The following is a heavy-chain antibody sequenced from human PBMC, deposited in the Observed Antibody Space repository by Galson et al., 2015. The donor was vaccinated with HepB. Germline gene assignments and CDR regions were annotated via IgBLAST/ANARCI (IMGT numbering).Heavy chain of an antibody. CDR1: GFTFSHYA. CDR3: ASLETRGMTTMPFDY. Sequence: SLRLSCAASGFTFSHYAFHWVRQAPGKGLEWVALISYDGINKYYADSLKGRSTISRDKSKNTLFLQMNNMRGEDTALYFCASLETRGMTTMPFDYWGQGTLVTVSS. V-gene: IGHV3-30-3*02. J-gene: IGHJ4*02. D-gene: IGHD5-24*01. CDR2: ISYDGINK.